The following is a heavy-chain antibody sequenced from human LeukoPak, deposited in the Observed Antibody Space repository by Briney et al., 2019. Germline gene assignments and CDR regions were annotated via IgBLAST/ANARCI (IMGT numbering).Heavy chain of an antibody. V-gene: IGHV3-30*02. J-gene: IGHJ4*02. D-gene: IGHD3-22*01. CDR2: IRYDGCNK. Sequence: GGSLRLSCAASGFTFSTYGMSWVRQAPGKGLEWVAFIRYDGCNKYYADSVKGRFTLSRDNSKNKLYLQMNSLRADDAAVYYCAREGYDRSGYWRYFDYWGQGTLVTVSS. CDR3: AREGYDRSGYWRYFDY. CDR1: GFTFSTYG.